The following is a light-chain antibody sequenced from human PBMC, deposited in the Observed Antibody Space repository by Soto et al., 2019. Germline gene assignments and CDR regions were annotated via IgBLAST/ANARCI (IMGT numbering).Light chain of an antibody. V-gene: IGLV2-14*01. CDR3: ASYTSSSTHVV. CDR2: EVT. Sequence: QSALTQPASVSGSPGLSITISCTGTSNDVGGYDYVSWYRQHPDRAPRLLIYEVTNRPSGISDRFSGSRSGNTASLTISGLQGDDEASYYCASYTSSSTHVVFGGGTKVTVL. CDR1: SNDVGGYDY. J-gene: IGLJ2*01.